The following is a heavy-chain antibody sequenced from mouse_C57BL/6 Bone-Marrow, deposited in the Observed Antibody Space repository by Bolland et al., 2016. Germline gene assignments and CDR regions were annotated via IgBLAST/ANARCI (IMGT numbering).Heavy chain of an antibody. J-gene: IGHJ3*01. CDR2: DGGST. D-gene: IGHD2-4*01. Sequence: DGGSTYYPDTMERRFIISRDNTKKTLYLQMSSLRSEDTALYYCARPMISAWFAYWGQGTLV. V-gene: IGHV5-2*01. CDR3: ARPMISAWFAY.